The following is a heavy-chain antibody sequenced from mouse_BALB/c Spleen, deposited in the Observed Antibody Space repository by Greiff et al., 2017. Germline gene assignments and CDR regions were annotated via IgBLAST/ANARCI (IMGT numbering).Heavy chain of an antibody. J-gene: IGHJ4*01. CDR2: INPSSGYT. Sequence: VQGVESGAELARPGASVKMSCKASGYTFTSYTMHWVKQRPGQGLEWIGYINPSSGYTNYNQKFKDKATLTADKSSSTAYMQLSSLTSEDSAVYYCATYYDYDGGYWGQGTSVTVSS. CDR1: GYTFTSYT. V-gene: IGHV1-4*01. CDR3: ATYYDYDGGY. D-gene: IGHD2-4*01.